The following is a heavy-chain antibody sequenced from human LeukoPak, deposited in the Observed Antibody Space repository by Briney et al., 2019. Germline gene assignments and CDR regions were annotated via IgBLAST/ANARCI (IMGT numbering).Heavy chain of an antibody. D-gene: IGHD6-13*01. CDR3: AKDLGVSSWYPKLYFDY. V-gene: IGHV3-7*01. CDR2: VKKDGSEK. Sequence: PGGSLRLSCAASGFTFSTYWMSWVRQAPGKGLEWVANVKKDGSEKYYVDSVKGRFTISRDNAKNSLYLQMNSLRAEDTAVYYCAKDLGVSSWYPKLYFDYWGQGTLVTVSS. CDR1: GFTFSTYW. J-gene: IGHJ4*02.